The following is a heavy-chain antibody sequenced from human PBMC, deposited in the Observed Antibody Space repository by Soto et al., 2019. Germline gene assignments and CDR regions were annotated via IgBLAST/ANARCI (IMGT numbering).Heavy chain of an antibody. J-gene: IGHJ4*02. V-gene: IGHV3-48*01. CDR3: ARDSYYDGSAEGGRIDY. Sequence: EVQLVESGGGLVQPGGSLRLSCVASGFTFSTYSMNWVRQAPGKGLEWVSYISSSSGTRYYADSMKGRFTISRDNAKNSLYLQMISLRAEDTAVYYCARDSYYDGSAEGGRIDYWGQGTLVTVSS. CDR1: GFTFSTYS. CDR2: ISSSSGTR. D-gene: IGHD3-22*01.